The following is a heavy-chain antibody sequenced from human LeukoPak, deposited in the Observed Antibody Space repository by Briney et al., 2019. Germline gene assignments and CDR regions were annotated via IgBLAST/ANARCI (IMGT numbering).Heavy chain of an antibody. CDR3: ARVALGYCSGGSCYWDWFDP. J-gene: IGHJ5*02. CDR1: GDTFTSYA. D-gene: IGHD2-15*01. CDR2: MNAGNGNT. V-gene: IGHV1-3*01. Sequence: GASVKVSCKASGDTFTSYAMHWVRQAPGQRLEWMGWMNAGNGNTKYSQKFQGRVTITRDTSASTAYMELSSLRSEDTAVYYCARVALGYCSGGSCYWDWFDPSGQGTLVTVSS.